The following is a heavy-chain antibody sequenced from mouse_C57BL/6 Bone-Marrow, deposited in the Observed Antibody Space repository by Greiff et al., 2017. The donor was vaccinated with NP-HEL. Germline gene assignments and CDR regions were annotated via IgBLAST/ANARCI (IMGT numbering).Heavy chain of an antibody. D-gene: IGHD2-10*02. CDR3: AREYDPSYWYFDV. CDR1: GYSFTSYY. V-gene: IGHV1-66*01. CDR2: IYPGSGNT. Sequence: VQLVESGPELVKPGASVKISCKASGYSFTSYYIHWVKQRPGQGLEWIGWIYPGSGNTKYNEKFKGKATLTADTSSSTAYMQLSSLTSEDSAVYYCAREYDPSYWYFDVWGTGTTVTVSS. J-gene: IGHJ1*03.